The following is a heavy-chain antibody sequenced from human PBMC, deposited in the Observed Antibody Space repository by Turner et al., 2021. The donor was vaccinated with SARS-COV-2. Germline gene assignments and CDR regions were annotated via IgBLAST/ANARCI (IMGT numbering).Heavy chain of an antibody. Sequence: EVQLVESGGGLVKPGGSLRLSCAASGFTFSSYWMSWVRQVPGKGLEWVANIKQDGSDQNYVDSVEGRFTISRDNAKNSLYLQMNSLRAEDTALYYCAKDMLGNYYYYGMDLWGQGTTVTVSS. CDR3: AKDMLGNYYYYGMDL. J-gene: IGHJ6*02. D-gene: IGHD3-16*01. CDR1: GFTFSSYW. V-gene: IGHV3-7*03. CDR2: IKQDGSDQ.